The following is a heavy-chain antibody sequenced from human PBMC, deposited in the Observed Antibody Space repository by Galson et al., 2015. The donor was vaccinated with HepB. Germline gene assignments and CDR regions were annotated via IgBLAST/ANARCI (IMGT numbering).Heavy chain of an antibody. CDR1: GFRFNDYS. V-gene: IGHV3-30*04. J-gene: IGHJ4*02. CDR3: ARDLEGGATILDS. CDR2: ISFDGQTT. Sequence: SLRLSCAASGFRFNDYSIHWVRQAPGKGPEWVAMISFDGQTTFYADSVKGRLTISRDNSEDTVSLQMNTLRPEDSAVYYCARDLEGGATILDSWGQGTLVTVSS. D-gene: IGHD5-24*01.